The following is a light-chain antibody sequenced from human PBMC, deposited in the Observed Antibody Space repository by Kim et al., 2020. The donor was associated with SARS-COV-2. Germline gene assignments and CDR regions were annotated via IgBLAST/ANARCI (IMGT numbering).Light chain of an antibody. V-gene: IGLV1-44*01. CDR2: SNN. Sequence: ELTQPPSESGTPGQRVTISCSGSSSNIGSNTVNWYQQLPGTAPKLLIYSNNQRPSGVPDRFSGSKSGTSASLAISGLQSEDEADYYCAAWDDSLNGRVFGGGTKLTVL. J-gene: IGLJ3*02. CDR1: SSNIGSNT. CDR3: AAWDDSLNGRV.